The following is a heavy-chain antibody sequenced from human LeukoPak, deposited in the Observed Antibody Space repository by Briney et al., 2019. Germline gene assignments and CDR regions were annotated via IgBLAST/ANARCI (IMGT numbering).Heavy chain of an antibody. Sequence: SETLSLTCTVSGVSISSYYWSWIRQPPGKGLEWIGYIYYSGSTNYNPSLKSRVTISVDTSKNQFSLKLSSVTAADTAVYYCARDLRYCSSTSCYAYGMDVWGQGTTVTVSS. CDR3: ARDLRYCSSTSCYAYGMDV. CDR2: IYYSGST. CDR1: GVSISSYY. J-gene: IGHJ6*02. V-gene: IGHV4-59*01. D-gene: IGHD2-2*01.